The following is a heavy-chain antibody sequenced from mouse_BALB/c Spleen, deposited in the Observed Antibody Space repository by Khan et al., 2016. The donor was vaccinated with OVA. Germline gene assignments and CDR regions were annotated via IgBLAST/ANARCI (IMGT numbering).Heavy chain of an antibody. Sequence: EVKLLESGPGLVKPSQSLSLTCTVTGFSITSDYAWNWIRQFPGNKLEWLGYISYSGNTKYNPSLKSRISVTRDTSKNQFFLQLNSVTTEDTATYYCARVVLGDFDYWGQRTTLTVSS. J-gene: IGHJ2*01. D-gene: IGHD1-1*02. CDR3: ARVVLGDFDY. CDR2: ISYSGNT. CDR1: GFSITSDYA. V-gene: IGHV3-2*02.